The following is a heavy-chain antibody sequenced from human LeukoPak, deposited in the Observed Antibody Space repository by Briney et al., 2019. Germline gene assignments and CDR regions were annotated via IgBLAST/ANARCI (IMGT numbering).Heavy chain of an antibody. J-gene: IGHJ2*01. CDR3: AREGTTVRYFDL. CDR2: MKPKSGNT. CDR1: GYTFTSYD. D-gene: IGHD4-17*01. Sequence: ASVKVSCKASGYTFTSYDINWVRQATGQGLEWMGWMKPKSGNTGYAQKFKGRVTITRNTSIRTAYMELSSLRSEDTAVYYCAREGTTVRYFDLWGRGTLVTVSS. V-gene: IGHV1-8*03.